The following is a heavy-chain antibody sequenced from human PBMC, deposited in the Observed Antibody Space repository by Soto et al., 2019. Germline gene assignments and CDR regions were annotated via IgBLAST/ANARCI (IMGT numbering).Heavy chain of an antibody. J-gene: IGHJ5*02. Sequence: SESLSLTCAVYVGSISGYSCSWRSEPPGKGLEWIGEINHSGSTNYNPSLKSRVTISVDTSKNQFSLKLSSVTAADTAVYYCARGGITGTTGSWFDRWGQGTLVTVSS. CDR1: VGSISGYS. V-gene: IGHV4-34*01. CDR3: ARGGITGTTGSWFDR. D-gene: IGHD1-7*01. CDR2: INHSGST.